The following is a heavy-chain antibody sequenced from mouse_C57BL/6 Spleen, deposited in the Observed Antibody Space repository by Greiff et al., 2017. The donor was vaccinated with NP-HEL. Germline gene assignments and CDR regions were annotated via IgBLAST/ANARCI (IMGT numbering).Heavy chain of an antibody. Sequence: VQLQQSGPGLVQPSQSLSITCTVSGFSLTSYGVHWVRQSPGKGLEWLGVIWSGGSTDYNAAFISRLSISKDNSKSQVFFKMNSLQADDTAIYYCARGGYSNPYAMDYWGQGTSVTVSS. J-gene: IGHJ4*01. CDR2: IWSGGST. V-gene: IGHV2-2*01. D-gene: IGHD2-5*01. CDR1: GFSLTSYG. CDR3: ARGGYSNPYAMDY.